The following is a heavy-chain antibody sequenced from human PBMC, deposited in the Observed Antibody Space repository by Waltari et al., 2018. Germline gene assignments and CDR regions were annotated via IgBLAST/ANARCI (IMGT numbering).Heavy chain of an antibody. CDR1: GFPFSSKA. D-gene: IGHD3-22*01. CDR3: AKGGGPMIVVVITG. Sequence: EVQLLESGGGLVQPGGSLRPPCAAPGFPFSSKARSWVGQPPGKGVEWVAAIGGSGGSTYYADAVKGRFTISRDNSKNTLYLQMNSLRAEDTAVYYCAKGGGPMIVVVITGWGQGTLVTVSS. V-gene: IGHV3-23*01. J-gene: IGHJ4*02. CDR2: IGGSGGST.